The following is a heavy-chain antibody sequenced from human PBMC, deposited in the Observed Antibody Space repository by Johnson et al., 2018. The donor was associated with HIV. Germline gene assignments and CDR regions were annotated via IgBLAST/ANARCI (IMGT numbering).Heavy chain of an antibody. CDR3: AKGSWALWSP. CDR2: INWNGGTT. J-gene: IGHJ3*01. CDR1: GFTFDDYG. D-gene: IGHD1-26*01. Sequence: EVQLLESGGGVLRPGGSLRLSCAASGFTFDDYGMNWVRQAPGKGLEWVSAINWNGGTTGYADSVKGRFTISRDNAKNSLYLQMNSLRAEDTAVYYCAKGSWALWSPWGQGTMVAVSS. V-gene: IGHV3-20*04.